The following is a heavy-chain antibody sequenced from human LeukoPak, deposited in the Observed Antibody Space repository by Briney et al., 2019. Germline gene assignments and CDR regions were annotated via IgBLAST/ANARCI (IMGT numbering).Heavy chain of an antibody. V-gene: IGHV4-59*08. D-gene: IGHD6-19*01. CDR2: IYYSGSI. CDR1: GGSFSSHY. J-gene: IGHJ4*02. CDR3: ARISISGWYIDY. Sequence: SETLSLTCTVSGGSFSSHYWSWIRQPPGKGLEWIGYIYYSGSINYNPSLKSRVTISVDTSKNQVSLKLTSVTAADTAVYYCARISISGWYIDYWGQGTLVTVSS.